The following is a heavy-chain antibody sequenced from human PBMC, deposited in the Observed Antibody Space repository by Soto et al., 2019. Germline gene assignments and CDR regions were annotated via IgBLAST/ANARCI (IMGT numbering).Heavy chain of an antibody. J-gene: IGHJ3*02. D-gene: IGHD3-22*01. CDR3: ARAGIVVVNTRHDAFDI. Sequence: GASVKVSWKASGYTFTSYGISWVRQAPGQGLEWMGWISAYNGNTNYAQKLQGRVTMTTDTSTSTAYMELRSLRSGDTAVYYCARAGIVVVNTRHDAFDIWGQGTMVTVSS. CDR1: GYTFTSYG. V-gene: IGHV1-18*04. CDR2: ISAYNGNT.